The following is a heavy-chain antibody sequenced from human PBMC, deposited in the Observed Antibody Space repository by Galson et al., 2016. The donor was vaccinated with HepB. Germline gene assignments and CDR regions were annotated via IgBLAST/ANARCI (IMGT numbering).Heavy chain of an antibody. J-gene: IGHJ4*02. CDR2: ISGSGDSA. Sequence: LRLSCAASGFTFSKFAMSWFRQAPGKGLEWVAGISGSGDSANHGDSGKGRFAVSRDNSKNTLFLHMNSLRVDDTAFYYWAKHAEDFGDSRADYWGQGTLVTVSS. CDR3: AKHAEDFGDSRADY. V-gene: IGHV3-23*01. CDR1: GFTFSKFA. D-gene: IGHD4-17*01.